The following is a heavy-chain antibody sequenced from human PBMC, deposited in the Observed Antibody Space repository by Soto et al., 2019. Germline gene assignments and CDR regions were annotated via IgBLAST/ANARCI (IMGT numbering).Heavy chain of an antibody. CDR2: IWYDGSNK. D-gene: IGHD3-10*01. Sequence: QVQLVESGGGVVQPGRSLRLSCAASGFTFSSYGMHWVRQAPGKGLEWVAVIWYDGSNKYYADSVKGRFTISRDNSKNKLYLQMNSLRAEDTAVYYCERGIPYYYGSGSTPYYFDYWGQGTLVTVSS. CDR1: GFTFSSYG. V-gene: IGHV3-33*01. J-gene: IGHJ4*02. CDR3: ERGIPYYYGSGSTPYYFDY.